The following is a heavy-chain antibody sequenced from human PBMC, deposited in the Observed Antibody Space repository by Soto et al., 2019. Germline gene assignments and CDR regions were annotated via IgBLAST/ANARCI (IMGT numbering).Heavy chain of an antibody. D-gene: IGHD6-19*01. J-gene: IGHJ4*02. V-gene: IGHV3-23*01. CDR1: GFTVSSYA. CDR3: AKGLIAVAGLYDY. CDR2: ISGSGGST. Sequence: GGSLRLSCAASGFTVSSYAMSWVRQAPGKGLGWVSAISGSGGSTYYADSVKGRFTISRDNSKNTLYLQMNSLRAEDTAVYYCAKGLIAVAGLYDYWGQGTLVTVSS.